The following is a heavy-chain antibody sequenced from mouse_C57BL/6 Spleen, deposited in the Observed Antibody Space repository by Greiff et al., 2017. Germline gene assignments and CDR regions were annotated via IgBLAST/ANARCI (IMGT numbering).Heavy chain of an antibody. CDR3: TGGDGFPSWFAY. CDR2: IDPETGGH. D-gene: IGHD2-3*01. V-gene: IGHV1-15*01. Sequence: VQLQQSGAELVRPGASVTLSCKASGYTFTDYEMHWVKQTPVHGLEWIGVIDPETGGHAYNQKFTGKALLTVDTSSSTAYLELRSLTSEDSAVNYCTGGDGFPSWFAYWGQGTLVTVSA. J-gene: IGHJ3*01. CDR1: GYTFTDYE.